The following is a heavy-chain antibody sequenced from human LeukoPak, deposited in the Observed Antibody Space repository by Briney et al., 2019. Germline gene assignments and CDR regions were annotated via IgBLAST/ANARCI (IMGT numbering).Heavy chain of an antibody. CDR3: ARDVVAATQTFSYGMDV. V-gene: IGHV3-33*01. CDR1: GFSFSSFG. CDR2: VWYDGSNK. J-gene: IGHJ6*02. Sequence: GGSLRLSCAASGFSFSSFGIHWVRQAPGKGLEWVAIVWYDGSNKHYADSVKGRFTISRDNSKNTLYLQMNSLRAEDTAMYYCARDVVAATQTFSYGMDVWGQGTTVTVSS. D-gene: IGHD2-15*01.